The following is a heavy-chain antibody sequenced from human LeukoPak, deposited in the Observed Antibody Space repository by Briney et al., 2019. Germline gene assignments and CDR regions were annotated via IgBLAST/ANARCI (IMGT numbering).Heavy chain of an antibody. CDR2: ISYDGSNK. J-gene: IGHJ4*02. Sequence: GGSLRLSCAASGFTFSSYPMHGVRQAPGKGLEWVAVISYDGSNKYYADSVKGRFTISRDNSKNTLYLQIDSLRAEDTAVYYCARGANIRNFDYWGQGTLVTVSS. CDR3: ARGANIRNFDY. CDR1: GFTFSSYP. V-gene: IGHV3-30*04. D-gene: IGHD2/OR15-2a*01.